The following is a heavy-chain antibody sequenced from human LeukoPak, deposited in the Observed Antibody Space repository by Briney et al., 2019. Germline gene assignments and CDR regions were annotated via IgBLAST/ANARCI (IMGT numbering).Heavy chain of an antibody. CDR1: GGSFSGYY. CDR2: INHSGST. J-gene: IGHJ6*02. V-gene: IGHV4-34*01. Sequence: SETLSLTCAVYGGSFSGYYWSWIRQPPGKGLEWIGEINHSGSTNYNPSLKSRVTISVDTSKNQFSLKLSSVTAADTAVYYCARHRLGYYYYGMDVWGQGTTVTVSS. D-gene: IGHD4-11*01. CDR3: ARHRLGYYYYGMDV.